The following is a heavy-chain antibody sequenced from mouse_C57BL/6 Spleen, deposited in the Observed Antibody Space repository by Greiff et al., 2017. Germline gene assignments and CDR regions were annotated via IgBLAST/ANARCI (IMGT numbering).Heavy chain of an antibody. D-gene: IGHD2-2*01. V-gene: IGHV1-69*01. CDR2: IDPSDSYT. J-gene: IGHJ3*01. Sequence: QVQLQQPGAELVMPGASVKLSCKASGYTFTSYWMHWVKQRPGQGLEWIGEIDPSDSYTNYNQKFKGKSTLTVDKSSSTAYMQLSSLTSEDSAVYYCASRGYDSWCAYWGQGTLVTVSA. CDR1: GYTFTSYW. CDR3: ASRGYDSWCAY.